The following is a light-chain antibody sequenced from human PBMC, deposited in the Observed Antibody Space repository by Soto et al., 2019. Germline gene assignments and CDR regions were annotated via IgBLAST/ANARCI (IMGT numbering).Light chain of an antibody. CDR2: YTS. CDR1: QSVSSD. J-gene: IGKJ1*01. V-gene: IGKV3-15*01. CDR3: QQYGSSPRT. Sequence: EIVMTQSPATLSVSPGESATLSCRASQSVSSDLAWYQQKPGQAPRLLIYYTSTRATGFPARFSGGGSGTDFTLTISRMEPEDFAVYCCQQYGSSPRTFGQGTKVDIK.